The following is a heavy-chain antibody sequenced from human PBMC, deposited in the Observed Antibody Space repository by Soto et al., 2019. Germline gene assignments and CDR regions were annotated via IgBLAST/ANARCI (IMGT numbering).Heavy chain of an antibody. CDR3: ARGRWLQSYYFDY. V-gene: IGHV4-4*02. J-gene: IGHJ4*02. Sequence: SETLSLTCAVSGGSISSSNWWRWVRQPPGKGLEWIGEIYHSGSTNYNPSLKSRVTISVDKSKNQFSLKLSSVTAADTAVYYCARGRWLQSYYFDYWAQGTLVTVSS. CDR1: GGSISSSNW. D-gene: IGHD5-12*01. CDR2: IYHSGST.